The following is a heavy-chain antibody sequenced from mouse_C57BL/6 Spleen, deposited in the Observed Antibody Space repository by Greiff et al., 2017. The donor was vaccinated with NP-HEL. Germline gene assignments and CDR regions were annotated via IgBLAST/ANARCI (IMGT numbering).Heavy chain of an antibody. Sequence: VQLQQPGAELVKPGASVKMSCKASGYTFTSYWITWVKQRPGQGLEWIGDIYPGSGSTNYNEKFKSKATLTVDTSSSTAYMQLSSLTSEDSAVYYCARYHSTVVDLYYFDYWGQGTTLTVSS. CDR2: IYPGSGST. J-gene: IGHJ2*01. CDR1: GYTFTSYW. D-gene: IGHD1-1*01. V-gene: IGHV1-55*01. CDR3: ARYHSTVVDLYYFDY.